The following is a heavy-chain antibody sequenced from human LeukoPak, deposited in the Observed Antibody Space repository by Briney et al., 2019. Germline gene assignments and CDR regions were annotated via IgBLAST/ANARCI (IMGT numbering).Heavy chain of an antibody. CDR1: GGSISSYY. J-gene: IGHJ2*01. CDR3: ARRSSPYWYFDL. Sequence: PSETLSLTCTVSGGSISSYYWSWIRQPPGKGLEWIGYIYYSGSTNYNPSLKSRVTISVDTSKNQFSLKLSSVTAADTAVYYCARRSSPYWYFDLWGRGTLVTVSS. V-gene: IGHV4-59*08. D-gene: IGHD2-2*01. CDR2: IYYSGST.